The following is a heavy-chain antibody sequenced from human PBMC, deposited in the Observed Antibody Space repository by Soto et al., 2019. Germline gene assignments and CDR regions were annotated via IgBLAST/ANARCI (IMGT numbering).Heavy chain of an antibody. CDR3: ARHGDGGILAVAGTGDY. V-gene: IGHV3-23*01. CDR2: ITDSGSDT. CDR1: GFTFNNYA. D-gene: IGHD6-19*01. Sequence: GGSLRLSCAASGFTFNNYAMGWVRQAPGKGLEWVSAITDSGSDTYYVDSVKGRFTISRDNSRNTVYLQMNSLRAEDTALYYCARHGDGGILAVAGTGDYWGQGTLVTVSS. J-gene: IGHJ4*02.